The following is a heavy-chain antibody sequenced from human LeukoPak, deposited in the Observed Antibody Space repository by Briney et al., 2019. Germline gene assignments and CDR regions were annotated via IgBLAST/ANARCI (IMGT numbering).Heavy chain of an antibody. D-gene: IGHD3-22*01. CDR3: ARDSSGYYKLDY. CDR1: GGSITSGGYY. Sequence: SQTLSLTCTVSGGSITSGGYYWSWIRQHPGKGLEWIGYIYYTGSTYYNPSLKSRVTIAVDTSENQFSLKLSSVTAADTAVYYCARDSSGYYKLDYWGQGTLVTVSS. CDR2: IYYTGST. V-gene: IGHV4-31*03. J-gene: IGHJ4*02.